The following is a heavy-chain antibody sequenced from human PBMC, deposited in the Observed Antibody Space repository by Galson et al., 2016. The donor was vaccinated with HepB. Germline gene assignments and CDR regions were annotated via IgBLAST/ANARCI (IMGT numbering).Heavy chain of an antibody. D-gene: IGHD1-26*01. V-gene: IGHV3-23*01. CDR3: AKGQWGTFFKPFES. Sequence: SLRLSCAGSGFTFGSASLHWVRQAPGKGVKWVASLGGSSPHTYHADSVKGRFTISRGSSKNTLFLQMDSLTADDSGIYFCAKGQWGTFFKPFESWGPGTLVTVSS. CDR1: GFTFGSAS. J-gene: IGHJ4*02. CDR2: LGGSSPHT.